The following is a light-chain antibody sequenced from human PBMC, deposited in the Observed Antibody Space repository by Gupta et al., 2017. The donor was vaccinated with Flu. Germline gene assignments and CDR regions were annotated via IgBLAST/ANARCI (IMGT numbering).Light chain of an antibody. CDR2: WAS. CDR3: KQYYSTPRT. CDR1: QSVLYSSNNKTY. V-gene: IGKV4-1*01. J-gene: IGKJ1*01. Sequence: IVMTQSPDSLAVSPGASATINCKSSQSVLYSSNNKTYLAWYQQKPGQPPKLLIYWASTRESGVPDRFSGSGSGTDFTLTISSVQAEDVAVYYCKQYYSTPRTFGQGTKVEIK.